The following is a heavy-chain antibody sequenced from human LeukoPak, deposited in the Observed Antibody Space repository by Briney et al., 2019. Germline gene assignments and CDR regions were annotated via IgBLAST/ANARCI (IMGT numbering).Heavy chain of an antibody. D-gene: IGHD3-10*01. CDR3: ASNGSGRGHYYYYYMDV. J-gene: IGHJ6*03. V-gene: IGHV1-69*13. Sequence: SVKVSCKASGYTFTSYAISWVRQAPGQGLEWMGGIIPIFGTANYAQKFQGRVTITADESTSTAYMELSSLRSEDTAVYYCASNGSGRGHYYYYYMDVWGKGTTVTISS. CDR2: IIPIFGTA. CDR1: GYTFTSYA.